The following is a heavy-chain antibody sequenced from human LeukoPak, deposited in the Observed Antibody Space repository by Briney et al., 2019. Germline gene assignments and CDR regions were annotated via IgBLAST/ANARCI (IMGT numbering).Heavy chain of an antibody. V-gene: IGHV3-7*04. CDR3: ARRYDSSGYEAFDI. D-gene: IGHD3-22*01. CDR2: IKQDGSEK. CDR1: GFTFSSYW. Sequence: GGSLRLSCAASGFTFSSYWMSWVCQAPGEGLEWVANIKQDGSEKYYVDSVKGRFTISRDNAKNSLYLQMNSLRAEDTAVYYCARRYDSSGYEAFDIWGQGTMVTVSS. J-gene: IGHJ3*02.